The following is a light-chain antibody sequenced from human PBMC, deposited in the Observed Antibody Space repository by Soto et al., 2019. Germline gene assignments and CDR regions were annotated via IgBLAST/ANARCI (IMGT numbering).Light chain of an antibody. V-gene: IGKV3-11*01. CDR3: QQRSDWPPGLT. J-gene: IGKJ4*01. Sequence: EIVLTQSPATLSLSPGERATLSCRASQSVSTFLAWYQHKPGQAPRLLIYDASKRATGIPARFSGSGSGTYFTLTISSLEPEDFAIYYCQQRSDWPPGLTFGGGTKVEIK. CDR1: QSVSTF. CDR2: DAS.